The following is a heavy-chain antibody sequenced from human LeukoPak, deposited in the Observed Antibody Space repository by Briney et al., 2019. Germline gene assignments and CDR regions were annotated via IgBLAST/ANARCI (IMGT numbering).Heavy chain of an antibody. CDR3: AKDLYSGSYRGGDYFDY. J-gene: IGHJ4*02. D-gene: IGHD1-26*01. CDR2: IRYDGSNK. Sequence: PGGSLRLSCAASGFTFSSYGMHWVRQAPGKGLEWVAFIRYDGSNKYYADSVKGRFTISRDNSKNTLYLQMNSLRAEDTAVYYCAKDLYSGSYRGGDYFDYWGQGTLVTVSS. CDR1: GFTFSSYG. V-gene: IGHV3-30*02.